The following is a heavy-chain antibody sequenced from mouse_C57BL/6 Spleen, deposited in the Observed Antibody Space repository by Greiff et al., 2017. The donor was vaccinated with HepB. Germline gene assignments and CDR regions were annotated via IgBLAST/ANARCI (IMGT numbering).Heavy chain of an antibody. CDR1: GYTFTDYY. D-gene: IGHD2-4*01. V-gene: IGHV1-19*01. J-gene: IGHJ2*01. CDR2: INPYNGGT. CDR3: ARGGAMNTTQAHYFDY. Sequence: EVQLQQSGPVLVKPGASVKMSCKASGYTFTDYYMNWVKQSHGKSLEWIGVINPYNGGTSYNQKFKGKATLTVDKSSSTAYMVLNSLTSEDSAVYYGARGGAMNTTQAHYFDYWGQGTTLTVSS.